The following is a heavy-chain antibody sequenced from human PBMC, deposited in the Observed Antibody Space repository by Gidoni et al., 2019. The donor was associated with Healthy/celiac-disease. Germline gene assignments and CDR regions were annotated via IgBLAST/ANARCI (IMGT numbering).Heavy chain of an antibody. CDR1: GFTFSSYS. D-gene: IGHD5-12*01. V-gene: IGHV3-21*01. CDR2: ISSSSTYI. J-gene: IGHJ4*02. CDR3: ASSGYDLYYFDY. Sequence: EVQLVESGGGLVKPGGSLRLSCAASGFTFSSYSMNWVRQAPGKGLEWVSSISSSSTYIFYADSVKGRFTISRDNAKKSMYLQMNSLRAEDTAVYYCASSGYDLYYFDYWGQGTLVTVSS.